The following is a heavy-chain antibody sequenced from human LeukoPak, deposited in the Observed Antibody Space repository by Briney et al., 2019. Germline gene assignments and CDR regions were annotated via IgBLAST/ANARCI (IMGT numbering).Heavy chain of an antibody. D-gene: IGHD5-12*01. CDR3: AKEGVYSGYDRADLGY. V-gene: IGHV3-30*02. CDR1: GFTFSSYG. J-gene: IGHJ4*02. Sequence: GGSLRLSCAASGFTFSSYGMHWVRQAPGKGLGWVAFIRYDGSNKYYAGSVKGRFTISRDNSKNTLYLQMNSLRAEDTAVYYCAKEGVYSGYDRADLGYWGQGTLVTVSS. CDR2: IRYDGSNK.